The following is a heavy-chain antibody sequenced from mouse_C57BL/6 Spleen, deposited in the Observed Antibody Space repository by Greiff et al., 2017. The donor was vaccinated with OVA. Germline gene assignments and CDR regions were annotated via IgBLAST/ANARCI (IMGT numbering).Heavy chain of an antibody. CDR2: INYDGSST. D-gene: IGHD1-1*01. J-gene: IGHJ1*03. CDR3: ARELGSSYVPWFDV. CDR1: GFTFSDYY. Sequence: EVKLMESEGGLVQPGSSMKLSCTASGFTFSDYYMAWVRQVPEKGLEWVANINYDGSSTYYLDSLKSRFIISRDNAKNILYLQMSSLKSEDTATYYCARELGSSYVPWFDVWGTGTTVTVSS. V-gene: IGHV5-16*01.